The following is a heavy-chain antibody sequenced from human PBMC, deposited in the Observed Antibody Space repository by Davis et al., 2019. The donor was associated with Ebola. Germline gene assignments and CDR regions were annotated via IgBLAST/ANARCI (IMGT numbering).Heavy chain of an antibody. V-gene: IGHV3-30*18. CDR2: ISYDGGNK. CDR1: GFTFSSYG. Sequence: GESLKISCAASGFTFSSYGMHWVRQAPGKGLEWVAVISYDGGNKYYADSVKGRFIISRDNSKNTLYLQMNSLRAEDTAVYYCAKGDIWFDPWGQGTLVTVSS. CDR3: AKGDIWFDP. J-gene: IGHJ5*02.